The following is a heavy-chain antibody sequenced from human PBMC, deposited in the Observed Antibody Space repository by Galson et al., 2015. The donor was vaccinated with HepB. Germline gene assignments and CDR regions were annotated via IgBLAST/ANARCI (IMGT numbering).Heavy chain of an antibody. CDR2: ISNSGDTT. V-gene: IGHV3-23*01. Sequence: SLRLSCAASGFTFTSYAMTWVRQAPGKGLEWVSAISNSGDTTYYADSVKGRFTISRDNLKNTVYLQMNSLTVGDTATHYCAKDLADWGQGTLVTVSS. J-gene: IGHJ4*02. CDR1: GFTFTSYA. CDR3: AKDLAD.